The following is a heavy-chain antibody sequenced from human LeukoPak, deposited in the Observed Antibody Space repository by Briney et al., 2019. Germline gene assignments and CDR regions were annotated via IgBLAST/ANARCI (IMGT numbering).Heavy chain of an antibody. V-gene: IGHV4-59*01. J-gene: IGHJ6*03. Sequence: PSETLSLTCTVSGGSISSYYWSWIRRPPGKGLEWIGYIYYSGSTNYNPSLKSRVTISVDTSKNQFSLKLSSVTAADTAVYYCASQYGSGSYYKGFGGYMDVWGKGTTVTISS. CDR3: ASQYGSGSYYKGFGGYMDV. CDR1: GGSISSYY. D-gene: IGHD3-10*01. CDR2: IYYSGST.